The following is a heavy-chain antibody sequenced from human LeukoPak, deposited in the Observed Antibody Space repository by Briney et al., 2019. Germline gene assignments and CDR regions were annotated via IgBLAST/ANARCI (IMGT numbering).Heavy chain of an antibody. D-gene: IGHD6-13*01. J-gene: IGHJ3*01. CDR2: IYYSGRT. CDR3: ARRMGQQLGVDAFDV. V-gene: IGHV4-59*01. CDR1: GGSISSYY. Sequence: SETLSLTCTVSGGSISSYYWNWIRQPPGKGLEWIWYIYYSGRTNYNPSLKSRVTISVDTSKNQFSLKLSSVTAADTAVYFCARRMGQQLGVDAFDVWGQGTMVTVSS.